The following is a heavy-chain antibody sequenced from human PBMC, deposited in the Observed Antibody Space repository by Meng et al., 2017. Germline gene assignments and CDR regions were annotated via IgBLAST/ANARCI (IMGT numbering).Heavy chain of an antibody. CDR1: GFSLSNARMG. Sequence: SGPTLVKPTETLTLTCTVSGFSLSNARMGVSWIRQPPGKALEWLAHIFSNDEKSYSTSLKSRLTISKDTSKSQVVLTMTNMDPVDTATYYCARTPGNTYYYYYYGMDVWGQGTTVTVSS. CDR2: IFSNDEK. D-gene: IGHD4-23*01. J-gene: IGHJ6*02. V-gene: IGHV2-26*01. CDR3: ARTPGNTYYYYYYGMDV.